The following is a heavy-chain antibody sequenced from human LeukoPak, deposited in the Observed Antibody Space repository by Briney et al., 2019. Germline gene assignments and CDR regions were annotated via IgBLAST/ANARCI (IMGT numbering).Heavy chain of an antibody. CDR1: GGSINSDGFS. V-gene: IGHV4-30-2*01. D-gene: IGHD1-26*01. Sequence: SQTLSLTCAVSGGSINSDGFSWNWIRQPPGKGLEWIAYMFHSGSTYYNPSLKSRVTISVDRSKNQFSLKLSSVTAADTAMYYCASAKVGGRRVEALDIWGQGTVVTVSS. J-gene: IGHJ3*02. CDR3: ASAKVGGRRVEALDI. CDR2: MFHSGST.